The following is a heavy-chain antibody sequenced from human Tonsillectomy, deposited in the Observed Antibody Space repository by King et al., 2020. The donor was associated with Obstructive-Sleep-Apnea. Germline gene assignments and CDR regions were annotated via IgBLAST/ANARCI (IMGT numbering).Heavy chain of an antibody. CDR2: ISYEGSNK. Sequence: VQLVESGGGVVQPGRSLRLSCAASGFTFSSYGMHWVRQAPGKGLEWVAVISYEGSNKYYADSVKGRFTIPRDSSKKTVYLQMNSLRAEDTAVYYCAKVQKWGYSSSWFDYWGQGTLVTVSS. J-gene: IGHJ4*02. V-gene: IGHV3-30*18. D-gene: IGHD6-13*01. CDR1: GFTFSSYG. CDR3: AKVQKWGYSSSWFDY.